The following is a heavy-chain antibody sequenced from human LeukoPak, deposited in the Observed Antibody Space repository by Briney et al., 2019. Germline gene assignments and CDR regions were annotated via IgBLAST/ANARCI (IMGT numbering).Heavy chain of an antibody. Sequence: PGGSLRLSCAASGFTFTDYYMSWIRQAPGKGLEWISYISASGYTTHYADSVKGRFTISRDNAKNSLYLQMNSLRDEDTAVYYCASRRDGYSHDAFDIWGQGTMVTVSS. CDR3: ASRRDGYSHDAFDI. D-gene: IGHD5-24*01. CDR2: ISASGYTT. V-gene: IGHV3-11*04. J-gene: IGHJ3*02. CDR1: GFTFTDYY.